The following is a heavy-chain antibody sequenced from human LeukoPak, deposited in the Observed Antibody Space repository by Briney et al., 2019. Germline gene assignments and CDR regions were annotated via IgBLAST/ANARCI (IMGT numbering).Heavy chain of an antibody. Sequence: SETLSLTCTVSGGSISSYYWSWIRQPAGKGLEWIGRVYTSGNTNYNPSLKSRVTMSLDTSKNEFSLKLNSVTAADTAVYYCAGYDFWSGYSTWYFDLWGRGTLVTVSS. CDR3: AGYDFWSGYSTWYFDL. J-gene: IGHJ2*01. V-gene: IGHV4-4*07. D-gene: IGHD3-3*01. CDR1: GGSISSYY. CDR2: VYTSGNT.